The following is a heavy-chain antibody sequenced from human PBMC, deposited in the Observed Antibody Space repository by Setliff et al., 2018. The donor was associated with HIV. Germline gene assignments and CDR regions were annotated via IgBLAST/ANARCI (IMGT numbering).Heavy chain of an antibody. V-gene: IGHV1-18*01. CDR3: ARVKVGASLVFDS. CDR2: ISAYNGHT. D-gene: IGHD1-26*01. Sequence: ASVKVSCKASGYTFISYGISWVRQAPGQGLEWMGWISAYNGHTKFAQNLQGRVTMTTDTSTSTAYMELRSLRSDDTSIYYCARVKVGASLVFDSWGQGILVTVSS. CDR1: GYTFISYG. J-gene: IGHJ4*02.